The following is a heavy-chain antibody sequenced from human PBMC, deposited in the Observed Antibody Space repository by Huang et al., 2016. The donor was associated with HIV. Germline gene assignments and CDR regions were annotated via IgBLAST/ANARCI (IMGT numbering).Heavy chain of an antibody. CDR3: TKGYSGVSVYAFDI. Sequence: EEQLVESGGGFVQPGGSLRLSCAGAGFTLSDHYIDWVRQGPGRGLGGGGRSGNRADSYTTEYAASVKGRFAISRDDSKNSLYLHMNSLKTEDTAVYHCTKGYSGVSVYAFDIWGQGTMVTVSS. CDR2: SGNRADSYTT. J-gene: IGHJ3*02. V-gene: IGHV3-72*01. D-gene: IGHD2-15*01. CDR1: GFTLSDHY.